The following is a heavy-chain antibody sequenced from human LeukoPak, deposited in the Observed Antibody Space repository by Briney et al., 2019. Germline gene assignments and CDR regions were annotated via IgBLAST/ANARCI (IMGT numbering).Heavy chain of an antibody. V-gene: IGHV3-23*01. CDR3: AKDREDSLYCSGGSCYINWFDP. Sequence: GGSLRLSCAASGFTFSSYAMSWVRQAPGKGLEWVSAISGSGGSTYYADSVKGRFTISRDNSKNTLYLQMNSLRAEDTAVYYCAKDREDSLYCSGGSCYINWFDPWGQGTLVTVSS. J-gene: IGHJ5*02. CDR2: ISGSGGST. CDR1: GFTFSSYA. D-gene: IGHD2-15*01.